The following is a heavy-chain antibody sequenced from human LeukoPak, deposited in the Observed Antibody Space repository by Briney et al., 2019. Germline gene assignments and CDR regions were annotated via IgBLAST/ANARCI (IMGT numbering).Heavy chain of an antibody. CDR1: GFSFSSYG. D-gene: IGHD2-21*01. CDR2: IRYDGDNK. V-gene: IGHV3-30*02. CDR3: VKVRPQTSYCESRGQCGGSWHDAFEM. J-gene: IGHJ3*02. Sequence: GGSLRLSCAASGFSFSSYGMNWVRQAPGKGLEWVALIRYDGDNKYYAESVKGRFTISRDNRKSTLYLQMNSLRVEDTAVYYCVKVRPQTSYCESRGQCGGSWHDAFEMWGQGTMVTVFS.